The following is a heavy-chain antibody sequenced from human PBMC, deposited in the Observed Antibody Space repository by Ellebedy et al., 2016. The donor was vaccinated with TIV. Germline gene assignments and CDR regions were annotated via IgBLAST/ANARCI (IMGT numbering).Heavy chain of an antibody. D-gene: IGHD2-15*01. CDR1: GFSSSSYW. CDR2: INGDGSST. V-gene: IGHV3-74*01. Sequence: PGGSLRLSCAASGFSSSSYWMHWVRQTPGKGLVWLARINGDGSSTRYADSVRGRFTISSDNAKNTLYLQMNALSAEETAVYYCARVGCSDASCYYYDYYYMDVWGKGTAVTVSS. CDR3: ARVGCSDASCYYYDYYYMDV. J-gene: IGHJ6*03.